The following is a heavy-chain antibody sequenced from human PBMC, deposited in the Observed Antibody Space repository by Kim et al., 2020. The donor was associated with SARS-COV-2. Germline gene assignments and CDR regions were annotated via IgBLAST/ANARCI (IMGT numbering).Heavy chain of an antibody. D-gene: IGHD3-22*01. Sequence: SETLSLTCAVYGGSFSGYYWSWIRQPPGKGLEWIGEINHSGSTNYNPSLKSRVTISVDTSKNQFSLKLSSVTAADTAVYYCARGRGMIVVVNQPEDAFDIWGQGTMVTVSS. CDR1: GGSFSGYY. J-gene: IGHJ3*02. CDR2: INHSGST. V-gene: IGHV4-34*01. CDR3: ARGRGMIVVVNQPEDAFDI.